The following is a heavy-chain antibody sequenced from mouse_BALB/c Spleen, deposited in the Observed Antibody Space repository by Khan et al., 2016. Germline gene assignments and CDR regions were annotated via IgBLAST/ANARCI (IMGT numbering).Heavy chain of an antibody. D-gene: IGHD1-1*01. CDR2: INTYSGES. J-gene: IGHJ1*01. CDR3: ARYRYYYGSSRYVDV. Sequence: QIQLVQSGPELKKPGKTVKISCKASGYTFTNYGMNWVKQAPGKGLKWMGWINTYSGESTYADDFKGRFAFSLETSANTAYLQINNLKNEDTATXCCARYRYYYGSSRYVDVWGAGTTVTVSS. V-gene: IGHV9-3-1*01. CDR1: GYTFTNYG.